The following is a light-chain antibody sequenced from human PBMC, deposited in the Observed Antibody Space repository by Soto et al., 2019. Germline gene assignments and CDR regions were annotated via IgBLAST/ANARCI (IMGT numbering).Light chain of an antibody. J-gene: IGLJ2*01. CDR3: AAWDDILNAVV. Sequence: QSVLTQPPSASGTPGQRVTISCSGSSSNIGSNTVNWYQQLPGTAPKLLIYSNNQRPSGVPDRFSGSKSGTSDSLAISGLQSEDEADYYCAAWDDILNAVVFGGGTKLTVL. V-gene: IGLV1-44*01. CDR1: SSNIGSNT. CDR2: SNN.